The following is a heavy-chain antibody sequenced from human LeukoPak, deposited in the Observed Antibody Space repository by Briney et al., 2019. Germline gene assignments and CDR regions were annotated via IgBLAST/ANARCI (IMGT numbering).Heavy chain of an antibody. CDR2: IHHSGST. CDR1: GGSIGSGDYY. D-gene: IGHD5-12*01. Sequence: SETLSLTCTVSGGSIGSGDYYWSWLRQSPGKGLEWTGYIHHSGSTYYNPSLKSRLTISVDTSKNQFFLKLTSVTAADTAMYYCARDRSGYDIFDYWGQGTLVTVSS. CDR3: ARDRSGYDIFDY. V-gene: IGHV4-30-4*01. J-gene: IGHJ4*02.